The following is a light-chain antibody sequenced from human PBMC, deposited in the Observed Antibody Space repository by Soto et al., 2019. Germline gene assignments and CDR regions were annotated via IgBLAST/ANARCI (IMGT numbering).Light chain of an antibody. CDR3: SSYTTNKTLL. Sequence: QSVLTQPASVSGSPGQSITISCTGTSSDIGGYNFVSWYQHHPGKAPKLMIYEVSNRPPGLSDRFSGSKSGTTASLTISGLQAEDEADYFCSSYTTNKTLLFGGGTKLTVL. J-gene: IGLJ2*01. CDR1: SSDIGGYNF. V-gene: IGLV2-14*01. CDR2: EVS.